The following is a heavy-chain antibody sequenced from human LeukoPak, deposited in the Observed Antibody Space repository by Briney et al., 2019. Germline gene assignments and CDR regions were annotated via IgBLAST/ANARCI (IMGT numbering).Heavy chain of an antibody. D-gene: IGHD6-13*01. CDR2: IYPGDSDT. CDR1: GYSFISYW. V-gene: IGHV5-51*01. J-gene: IGHJ4*02. Sequence: GESLKISCKGSGYSFISYWIAWVRQMPGKGLEWMGIIYPGDSDTRYSPSFQGQVTISADKSISTAYLQWSSLKASDTAIYYCARQDSSSRYNAYWGQGTLVTVSS. CDR3: ARQDSSSRYNAY.